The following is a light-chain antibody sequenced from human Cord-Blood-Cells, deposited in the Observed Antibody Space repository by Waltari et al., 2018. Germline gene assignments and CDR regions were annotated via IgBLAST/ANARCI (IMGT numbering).Light chain of an antibody. V-gene: IGLV2-23*01. CDR3: CSYAGSSTWV. J-gene: IGLJ3*02. CDR1: SSDVGSYNL. Sequence: QSALTQPASVSGSPGQSITISCTGPSSDVGSYNLVSWYQQHPGKAPKLMIYEGSKRPSGVSNRFSGSNSGNTASLTISGLQAEDEADYYCCSYAGSSTWVFGGGTKLTVL. CDR2: EGS.